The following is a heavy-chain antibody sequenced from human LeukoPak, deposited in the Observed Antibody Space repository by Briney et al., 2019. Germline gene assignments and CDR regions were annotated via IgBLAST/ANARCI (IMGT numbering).Heavy chain of an antibody. CDR2: INPSGGST. CDR1: GYTFTSYY. V-gene: IGHV1-46*01. Sequence: GASVKVSCKAFGYTFTSYYVHWVRQAPGQGFEWMGIINPSGGSTSYAQKFQGRITMTRDMSTSTLYMELSGLRSEDTAVYYCARDPQATVYRSGHIDYWGQGTLATVSS. D-gene: IGHD3-22*01. CDR3: ARDPQATVYRSGHIDY. J-gene: IGHJ4*02.